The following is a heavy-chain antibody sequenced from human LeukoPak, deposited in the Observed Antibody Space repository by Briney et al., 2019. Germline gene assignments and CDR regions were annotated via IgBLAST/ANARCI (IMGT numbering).Heavy chain of an antibody. V-gene: IGHV4-34*01. CDR2: INHSGST. CDR1: GGSFSGYY. J-gene: IGHJ4*02. D-gene: IGHD6-19*01. Sequence: SETLSLTCAVYGGSFSGYYWSWIRQPPGQGLEWIGEINHSGSTNYNPSLKSRVTISVDTSKNQFSLKLSSVTAADTAVYYCARGLGEAVAGTPFDYWGQGTLVTVSS. CDR3: ARGLGEAVAGTPFDY.